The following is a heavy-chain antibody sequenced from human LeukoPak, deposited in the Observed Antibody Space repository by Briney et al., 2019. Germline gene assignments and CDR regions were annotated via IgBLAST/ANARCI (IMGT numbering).Heavy chain of an antibody. D-gene: IGHD3-3*01. CDR3: TTLAYDDHY. V-gene: IGHV3-15*01. CDR2: IMSNPAGGTA. Sequence: KPGGSLRLSCGASGFIFRNAHMTWVRQAPGKGLEWVGRIMSNPAGGTADYGAAVKGRFTISRDDSRNILYLQLTNVRADDTAVYYCTTLAYDDHYWGRGTLVTVSS. J-gene: IGHJ4*02. CDR1: GFIFRNAH.